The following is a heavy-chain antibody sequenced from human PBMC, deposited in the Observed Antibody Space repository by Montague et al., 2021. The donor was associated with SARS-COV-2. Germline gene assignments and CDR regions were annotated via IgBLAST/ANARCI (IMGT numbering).Heavy chain of an antibody. D-gene: IGHD3-9*01. Sequence: SETLSLTCAVYTEAFNGYYWTWIRQSPGKGLEWIGDVSYPGSAKYNPSLRSRVTISLDTYRKQVSLRLTSVTAADTATYYCARGVYHRVIFVVSPRYYFDYWGQGNRVAVSA. CDR3: ARGVYHRVIFVVSPRYYFDY. J-gene: IGHJ4*02. CDR2: VSYPGSA. V-gene: IGHV4-34*01. CDR1: TEAFNGYY.